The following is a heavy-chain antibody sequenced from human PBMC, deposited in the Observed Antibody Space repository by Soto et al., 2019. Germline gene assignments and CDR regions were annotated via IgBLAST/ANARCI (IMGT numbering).Heavy chain of an antibody. D-gene: IGHD6-6*01. V-gene: IGHV3-23*01. CDR1: GFTFSSYA. Sequence: GGSLRLSCAASGFTFSSYAMSWVRQAPGKGLEWVSAISGSGGSTYYADSVKGRFTISRDNSKNTLYLQMNSLRAEDTAVYYCAKDRRYSSSSWRSYWYFDLWGRGTLVTVS. CDR2: ISGSGGST. J-gene: IGHJ2*01. CDR3: AKDRRYSSSSWRSYWYFDL.